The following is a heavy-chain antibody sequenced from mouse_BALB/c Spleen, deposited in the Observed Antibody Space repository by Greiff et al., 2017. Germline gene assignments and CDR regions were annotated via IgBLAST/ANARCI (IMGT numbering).Heavy chain of an antibody. CDR2: IYPGNSDT. CDR1: GYTFTSYW. V-gene: IGHV1-5*01. Sequence: VHVKQSGTVLARPGASVKMSCKASGYTFTSYWMHWVKQRPGQGLEWIGAIYPGNSDTSYNQKFKGKAKLTAVTSTSTAYMELSSLTNEDSAVYYCTRWETYYRYYFDDWGQGTTLTVSS. J-gene: IGHJ2*01. D-gene: IGHD2-14*01. CDR3: TRWETYYRYYFDD.